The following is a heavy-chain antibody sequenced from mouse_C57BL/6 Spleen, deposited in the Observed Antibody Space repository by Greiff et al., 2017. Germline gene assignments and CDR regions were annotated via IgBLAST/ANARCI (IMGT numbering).Heavy chain of an antibody. Sequence: EVKLVESGGGLVKPGGSLKLSCAASGFTFSDYGMHWVRQAPEKGLEWVAYISSGSSTIYYADTVKGRFTISRDNAKNTLFLQMTSLRSEDTAMYYCARGDGYAGNAMDYWGQGTSVTVSS. CDR3: ARGDGYAGNAMDY. D-gene: IGHD2-2*01. CDR1: GFTFSDYG. J-gene: IGHJ4*01. V-gene: IGHV5-17*01. CDR2: ISSGSSTI.